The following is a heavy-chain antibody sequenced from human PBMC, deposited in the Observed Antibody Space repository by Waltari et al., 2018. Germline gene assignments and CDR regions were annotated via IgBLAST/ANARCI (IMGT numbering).Heavy chain of an antibody. D-gene: IGHD3-3*01. Sequence: QVQLVQSGAEVKKPGASVKVSCKASGYTFTSYDINWVRQATGQGLEWKGCMNPNSSDTSYAQKFKGRITITRNTSISTDYMELGSLRSEDTAVYYCARRIRIFSRYYYYYMGVWGKGTTVTVSS. V-gene: IGHV1-8*03. J-gene: IGHJ6*03. CDR1: GYTFTSYD. CDR3: ARRIRIFSRYYYYYMGV. CDR2: MNPNSSDT.